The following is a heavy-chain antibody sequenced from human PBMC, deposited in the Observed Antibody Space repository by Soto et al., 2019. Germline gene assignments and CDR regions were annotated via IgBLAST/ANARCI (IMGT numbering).Heavy chain of an antibody. J-gene: IGHJ5*02. CDR2: IYYSGST. CDR3: ARDSPVAARPHNWFDP. CDR1: GGSISSGGYY. V-gene: IGHV4-31*03. Sequence: QVQLQESGPGLVKPSQTLSLTCTVSGGSISSGGYYWSWIRQHPGKGLEWIGYIYYSGSTYYNPSLKSRVTISVDTSKNQFSLKLSSVTAADTAVYYCARDSPVAARPHNWFDPWGQGTLVTVSS. D-gene: IGHD6-6*01.